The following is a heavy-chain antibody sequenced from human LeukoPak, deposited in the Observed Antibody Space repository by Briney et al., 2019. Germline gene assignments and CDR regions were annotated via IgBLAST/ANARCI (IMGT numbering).Heavy chain of an antibody. V-gene: IGHV5-51*01. J-gene: IGHJ4*02. Sequence: GESLKISCKGSGYSFTSYWIGWVRRMPGKGLEWMGIIYPGDSDTRYSPSFQGQVTISADKSISTAYLQWSSLKASDTAVYYCARGRGYSYGSIGYYFDYWGQGTLVTVSS. CDR2: IYPGDSDT. CDR1: GYSFTSYW. D-gene: IGHD5-18*01. CDR3: ARGRGYSYGSIGYYFDY.